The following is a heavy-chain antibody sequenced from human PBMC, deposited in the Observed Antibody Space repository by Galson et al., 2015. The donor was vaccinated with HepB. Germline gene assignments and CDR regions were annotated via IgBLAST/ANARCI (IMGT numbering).Heavy chain of an antibody. Sequence: SVKVSCKASGGTFSSYTISWVRQAPGQGLEWMGRIIPILGIANYAQKFQGRVTITADKSTSTAYMELSSLRSEDTAVYYCARDFVGIKGEVDYWGQGTLVTVSS. V-gene: IGHV1-69*04. CDR3: ARDFVGIKGEVDY. D-gene: IGHD2-21*01. CDR2: IIPILGIA. J-gene: IGHJ4*02. CDR1: GGTFSSYT.